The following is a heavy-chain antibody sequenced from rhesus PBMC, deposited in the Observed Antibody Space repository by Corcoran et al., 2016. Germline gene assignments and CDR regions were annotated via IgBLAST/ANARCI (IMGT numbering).Heavy chain of an antibody. CDR3: GRLRAAGLWYFDY. D-gene: IGHD6-13*01. CDR1: GYTFTDYY. Sequence: QVQLVQSGAEVKKPGSSVKVSCKASGYTFTDYYMHWVRQAPRQGLEWMGRIKPYKGNKKYAQKFQGRVTMTRDTSTSTAYMELSSLRSEETAVYYCGRLRAAGLWYFDYWGQGVLVTVSS. J-gene: IGHJ4*01. V-gene: IGHV1S2*01. CDR2: IKPYKGNK.